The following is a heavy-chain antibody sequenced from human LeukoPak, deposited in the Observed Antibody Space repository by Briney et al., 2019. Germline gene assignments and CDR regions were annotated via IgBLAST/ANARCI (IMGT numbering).Heavy chain of an antibody. V-gene: IGHV4-39*01. CDR2: IYYNGST. CDR3: ARLNTRYTVWA. Sequence: SETLSLTCIVSGGSMSSSIYYWGWIRQPPGKGLEWIGSIYYNGSTYYKPSLKSRVTISVDTSKKQFSLKLSSVTVADTAVYYCARLNTRYTVWAWGQGTLVSVSS. J-gene: IGHJ5*02. CDR1: GGSMSSSIYY. D-gene: IGHD3-16*02.